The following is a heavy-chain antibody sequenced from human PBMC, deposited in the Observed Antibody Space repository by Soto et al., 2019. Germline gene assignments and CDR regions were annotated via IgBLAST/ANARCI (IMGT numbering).Heavy chain of an antibody. V-gene: IGHV1-18*01. CDR3: ARDTRIQLWLSDY. D-gene: IGHD5-18*01. J-gene: IGHJ4*02. CDR1: GYAVTTYG. CDR2: ISAYNGNK. Sequence: ALVNGSCRTSGYAVTTYGIVCVRQAPGQGLEWMGWISAYNGNKNSAQKPQRRVTMTTATPPSTGYMDPRSMRYDVTAVSPCARDTRIQLWLSDYWGQRHLVTVTS.